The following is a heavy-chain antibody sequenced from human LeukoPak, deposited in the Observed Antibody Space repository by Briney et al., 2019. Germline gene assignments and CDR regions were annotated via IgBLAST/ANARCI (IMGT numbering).Heavy chain of an antibody. CDR3: EQQLGFY. D-gene: IGHD6-13*01. CDR1: GGSISSSSYY. J-gene: IGHJ4*02. V-gene: IGHV4-39*01. Sequence: SETLSLTCTVSGGSISSSSYYWGWIRQPPGKGLEWIGNIYYSGSTYYNPSLKSRVTISVDTSKNQSSLKLSSVTAADTAVYYCEQQLGFYWGQGTLVTVSS. CDR2: IYYSGST.